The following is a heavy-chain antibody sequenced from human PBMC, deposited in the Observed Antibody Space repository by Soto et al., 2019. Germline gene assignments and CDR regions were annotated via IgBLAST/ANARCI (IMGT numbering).Heavy chain of an antibody. D-gene: IGHD5-18*01. V-gene: IGHV3-48*03. CDR2: ISSSGSTI. J-gene: IGHJ4*02. Sequence: GGSLRLSCAASGFTFSSYEMNWVRQAPGKGLEWVSYISSSGSTIYYADSVKGRFTISRDNAKNSLYLQMNSLRAEDTAVYYCARDSARGYSYGPYYFDYWGQGTLVTVSS. CDR3: ARDSARGYSYGPYYFDY. CDR1: GFTFSSYE.